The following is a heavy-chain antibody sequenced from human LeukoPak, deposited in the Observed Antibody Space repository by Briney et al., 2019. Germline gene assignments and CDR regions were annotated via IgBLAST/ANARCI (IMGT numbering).Heavy chain of an antibody. D-gene: IGHD6-19*01. J-gene: IGHJ4*02. V-gene: IGHV4-4*07. CDR1: GGSISSYY. Sequence: SETLSLTCTVSGGSISSYYWSWIRQPAGKGLEWIGRIYTSGSTNYNPSLKSRVTMSVDTSKNQFSLKLGSVTAADTAVYYCARSRASGWPAYFDYWGQGTLVTVSS. CDR2: IYTSGST. CDR3: ARSRASGWPAYFDY.